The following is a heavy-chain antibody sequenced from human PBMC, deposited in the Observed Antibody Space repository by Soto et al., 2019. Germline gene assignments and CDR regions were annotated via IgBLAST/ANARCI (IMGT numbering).Heavy chain of an antibody. CDR1: GYTFTGYY. Sequence: ASVKVSCKASGYTFTGYYMHWVRQAPGQGLEWMGWINPNSGGTNYAQKFQGWVTMTRDTSISTAYMELSRLRSDDTAVYYCAREHDSSGYYPDYYGMDVWGQGTTVTVS. J-gene: IGHJ6*02. D-gene: IGHD3-22*01. CDR2: INPNSGGT. CDR3: AREHDSSGYYPDYYGMDV. V-gene: IGHV1-2*04.